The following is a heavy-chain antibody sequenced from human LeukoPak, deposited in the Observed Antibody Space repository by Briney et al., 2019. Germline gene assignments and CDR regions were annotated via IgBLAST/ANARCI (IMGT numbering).Heavy chain of an antibody. CDR3: AKASVAIPQYCNS. D-gene: IGHD2-2*02. V-gene: IGHV3-23*01. Sequence: GGSLRLSCEAPGFTFGNYAMNWVRQAPGKGLEWVSTISGTGSSTYYADSAKGRFTISRDNSKDTLFLQLNSLTAADTAMYFCAKASVAIPQYCNSWGQGTLVTVSS. J-gene: IGHJ5*02. CDR1: GFTFGNYA. CDR2: ISGTGSST.